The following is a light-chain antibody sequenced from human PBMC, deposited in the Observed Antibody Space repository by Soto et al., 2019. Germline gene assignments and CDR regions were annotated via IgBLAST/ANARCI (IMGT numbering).Light chain of an antibody. CDR1: QDISNY. Sequence: DIQMTQSPSSLSASVGDRVTITCQASQDISNYLNWYQQKPGKAHKLLIYDASNLETGVPSRFTGSGSGTDFTFTISSLQPEDIATYYCQQYDNLTLTFGGGTTVDIX. CDR2: DAS. V-gene: IGKV1-33*01. J-gene: IGKJ4*01. CDR3: QQYDNLTLT.